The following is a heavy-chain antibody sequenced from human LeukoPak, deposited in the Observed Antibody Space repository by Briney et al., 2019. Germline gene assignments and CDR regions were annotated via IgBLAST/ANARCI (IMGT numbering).Heavy chain of an antibody. CDR1: GGSISSSSYY. CDR2: IYYSGST. CDR3: ARVDEVVTDAYYYYYMDV. Sequence: SETLSLTCTVSGGSISSSSYYWGWIRQPPGKGLEWIGSIYYSGSTYYNPSLKSRVTISVDTSKNQFSLKLSSVTAADTAVYYCARVDEVVTDAYYYYYMDVWGKGTTVTISS. D-gene: IGHD2-21*02. V-gene: IGHV4-39*07. J-gene: IGHJ6*03.